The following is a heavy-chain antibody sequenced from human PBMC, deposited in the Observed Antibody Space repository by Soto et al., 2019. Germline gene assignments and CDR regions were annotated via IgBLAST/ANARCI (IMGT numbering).Heavy chain of an antibody. V-gene: IGHV4-59*01. J-gene: IGHJ6*02. D-gene: IGHD6-25*01. Sequence: SEILSLTCTVSGGSISSYYWSWIRQPPGKGLEWIGYIYYSGSTNYNPSLKSRVTISVDTSKNQFSLKLSSVTAADTAVYYCARDLVADSSDLGGMDVWGQGTTVTVSS. CDR3: ARDLVADSSDLGGMDV. CDR1: GGSISSYY. CDR2: IYYSGST.